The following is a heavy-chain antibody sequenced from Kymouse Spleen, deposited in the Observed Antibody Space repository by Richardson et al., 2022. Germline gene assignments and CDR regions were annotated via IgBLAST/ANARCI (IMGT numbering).Heavy chain of an antibody. Sequence: QVQLQQWGAGLLKPSETLSLTCAVYGGSFSGYYWSWIRQPPGKGLEWIGEINHSGSTNYNPSLKSRVTISVDTSKNQFSLKLSSVTAADTAVYYCARGRAYSSSWYNWFDPWGQGTLVTVSS. CDR2: INHSGST. D-gene: IGHD6-13*01. CDR1: GGSFSGYY. V-gene: IGHV4-34*01. J-gene: IGHJ5*02. CDR3: ARGRAYSSSWYNWFDP.